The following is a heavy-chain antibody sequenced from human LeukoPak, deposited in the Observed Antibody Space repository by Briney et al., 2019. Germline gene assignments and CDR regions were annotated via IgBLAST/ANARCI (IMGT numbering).Heavy chain of an antibody. J-gene: IGHJ4*02. D-gene: IGHD6-13*01. CDR3: ARFTAAGTFCDY. CDR2: ISAYNSNT. CDR1: GYTFTSYG. Sequence: ASVKVSCKASGYTFTSYGISWVRQAPGQGLEWMGWISAYNSNTNYAQKLQGRVTMTTDTSTSTAYMELRSLRSDDTAVYYCARFTAAGTFCDYWGQGTLVTVSS. V-gene: IGHV1-18*01.